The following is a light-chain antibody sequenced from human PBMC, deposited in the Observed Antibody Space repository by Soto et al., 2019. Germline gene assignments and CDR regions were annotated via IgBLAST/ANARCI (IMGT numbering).Light chain of an antibody. Sequence: QSALTQPASVSGSPGQSITISCTGTSSDVGGYNYVSWYQHHPGKAPKLMIYEVSNRPSGISNRFSGSKSGNTASLTISGLQAEDEADYSCSSYTSSNTVVFGGGTQLTVL. CDR1: SSDVGGYNY. J-gene: IGLJ2*01. CDR3: SSYTSSNTVV. V-gene: IGLV2-14*01. CDR2: EVS.